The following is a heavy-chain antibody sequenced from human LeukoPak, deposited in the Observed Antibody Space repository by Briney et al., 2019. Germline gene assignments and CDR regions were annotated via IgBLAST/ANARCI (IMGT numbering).Heavy chain of an antibody. CDR3: ARVVYSSSWYLRGSCNWFDP. CDR1: GYTFTSYG. V-gene: IGHV1-18*01. J-gene: IGHJ5*02. D-gene: IGHD6-13*01. CDR2: ISAYNGNT. Sequence: GASVKVSCKASGYTFTSYGISWVRQAPGQGLEWMGWISAYNGNTNYAQKLQGRVTMTTDTSTSTAYMELRSLRSDDTAVYYCARVVYSSSWYLRGSCNWFDPWGQGTLVTVSS.